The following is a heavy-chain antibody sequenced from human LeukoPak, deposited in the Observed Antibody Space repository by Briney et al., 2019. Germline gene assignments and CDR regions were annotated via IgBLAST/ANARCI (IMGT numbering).Heavy chain of an antibody. CDR3: ARRGSDYYDSSGSDFDY. D-gene: IGHD3-22*01. CDR1: GYTFTSYG. Sequence: ASVKVSCKASGYTFTSYGISWVRQAPGQGLEWMGWISAYNGNTNYAQKLQGRVTMTTDTSTSTAYMELRSLRSDDTAVYYCARRGSDYYDSSGSDFDYWGQGTLVTVSS. V-gene: IGHV1-18*01. J-gene: IGHJ4*02. CDR2: ISAYNGNT.